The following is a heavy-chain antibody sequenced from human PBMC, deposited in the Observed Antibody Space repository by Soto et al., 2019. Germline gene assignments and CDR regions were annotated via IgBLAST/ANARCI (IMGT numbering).Heavy chain of an antibody. J-gene: IGHJ4*02. CDR3: AKLGFRYSGYDEDDY. CDR2: ISYDGSNK. D-gene: IGHD5-12*01. Sequence: QVQLVESGGGVVQPGRSLRLSCAASGFTFSSYGMHWVRQAPGKGLEWVAVISYDGSNKYYADSVKGRFTISRDNSKNTLYLQMNSLRAEDTAVYYCAKLGFRYSGYDEDDYWGQGTLVTVSS. CDR1: GFTFSSYG. V-gene: IGHV3-30*18.